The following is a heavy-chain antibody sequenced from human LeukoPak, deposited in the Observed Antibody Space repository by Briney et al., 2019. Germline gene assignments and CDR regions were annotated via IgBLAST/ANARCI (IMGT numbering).Heavy chain of an antibody. D-gene: IGHD4-23*01. CDR1: GYRFTKYW. CDR2: IYPGDTDT. CDR3: ARQRDGGNSDFDY. V-gene: IGHV5-51*01. J-gene: IGHJ4*02. Sequence: GESLKISCKGSGYRFTKYWIGWVRQMPGKGLEWMGMIYPGDTDTRYSPSFQGQVTISADKSIRTAHLQWRSLKASDTAMYYCARQRDGGNSDFDYWGQGTLVTVSS.